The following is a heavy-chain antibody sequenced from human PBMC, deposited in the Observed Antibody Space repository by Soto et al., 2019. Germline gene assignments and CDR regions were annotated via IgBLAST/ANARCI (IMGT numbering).Heavy chain of an antibody. CDR1: GGSISSYY. CDR3: ARHIAVAGPYFDY. CDR2: IYYSGST. V-gene: IGHV4-59*08. Sequence: SETLSLTCTVSGGSISSYYWSWIRQPPGKGLECIGYIYYSGSTNYNPSLKSRVTISVDTSKNQFSLKLSSVTAADTAVYYCARHIAVAGPYFDYWGQGTLVTVSS. D-gene: IGHD6-19*01. J-gene: IGHJ4*02.